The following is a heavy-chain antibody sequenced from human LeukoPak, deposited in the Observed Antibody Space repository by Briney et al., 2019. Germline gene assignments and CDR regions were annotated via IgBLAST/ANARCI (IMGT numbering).Heavy chain of an antibody. CDR1: GGSFSGYY. D-gene: IGHD1-26*01. V-gene: IGHV4-34*01. Sequence: SETLSLTCAVYGGSFSGYYWSWIRQPPGKGLEWIGEINHSGSTNYNPSLKSRVTISVDTSKNQFSLKLSSVTAADTAVYYCAREGGSYRDWSFDYWGQGTLVTVSS. J-gene: IGHJ4*02. CDR3: AREGGSYRDWSFDY. CDR2: INHSGST.